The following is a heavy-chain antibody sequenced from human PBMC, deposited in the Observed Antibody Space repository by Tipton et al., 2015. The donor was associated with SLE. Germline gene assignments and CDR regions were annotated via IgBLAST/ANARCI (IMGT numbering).Heavy chain of an antibody. Sequence: LRLSCTVSGGSIGSGGYYWSWIRQHPGKGLEWIGYIYYSGSTYYNPSLKSRVTISVDTSKNQFSLKLSSVTAADTAVYYCASYPTGSYYFDYWGQGTLVTVSS. D-gene: IGHD3-9*01. V-gene: IGHV4-31*02. CDR3: ASYPTGSYYFDY. CDR2: IYYSGST. CDR1: GGSIGSGGYY. J-gene: IGHJ4*02.